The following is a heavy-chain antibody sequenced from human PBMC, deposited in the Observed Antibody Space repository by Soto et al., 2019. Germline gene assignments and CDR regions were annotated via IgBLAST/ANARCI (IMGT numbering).Heavy chain of an antibody. Sequence: SETLSLTCTVSGGSVSSGSYYWSWIRQPPGKGLEWIGYIYYSGSTNYNPSLKSRVTISVDTSKNQFSLKLSSVTAADTAVYYCARAIRNEWHYWVDYWGQGTLVTVSS. CDR2: IYYSGST. J-gene: IGHJ4*02. D-gene: IGHD1-7*01. CDR3: ARAIRNEWHYWVDY. V-gene: IGHV4-61*01. CDR1: GGSVSSGSYY.